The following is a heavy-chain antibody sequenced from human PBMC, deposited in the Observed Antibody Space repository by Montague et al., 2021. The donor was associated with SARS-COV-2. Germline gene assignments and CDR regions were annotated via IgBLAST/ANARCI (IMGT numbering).Heavy chain of an antibody. D-gene: IGHD2-2*01. CDR2: IKSSGST. J-gene: IGHJ4*02. CDR3: ARGHLSVSKLVVVFTSASYYFDY. Sequence: SETLSLAYGVYGGSFGDDHWSWIRQPPGKGLEWIGHIKSSGSTNYNPSLKSRVTISVDTSKNQFSLKLTSVTAADTAVYFCARGHLSVSKLVVVFTSASYYFDYWGQGAQVTVSS. CDR1: GGSFGDDH. V-gene: IGHV4-34*01.